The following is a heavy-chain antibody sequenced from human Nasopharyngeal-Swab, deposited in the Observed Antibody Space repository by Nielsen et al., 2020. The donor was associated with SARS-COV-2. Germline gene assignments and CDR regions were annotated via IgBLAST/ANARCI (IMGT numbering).Heavy chain of an antibody. J-gene: IGHJ4*02. CDR2: VSYDGTNT. Sequence: GGSLRLSCSASGFNFTSYAIHCVRQPPGKGLEWVAVVSYDGTNTFYADSVKGRFAISRDNSKSTVSLQMNSLRSEDTAVYYCAKDRGGRSLDSWGQGILVTVSS. D-gene: IGHD3-16*01. CDR1: GFNFTSYA. CDR3: AKDRGGRSLDS. V-gene: IGHV3-30-3*02.